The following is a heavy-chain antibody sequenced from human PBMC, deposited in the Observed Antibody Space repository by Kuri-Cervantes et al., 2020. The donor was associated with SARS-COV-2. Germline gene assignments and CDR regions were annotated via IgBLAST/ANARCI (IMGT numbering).Heavy chain of an antibody. V-gene: IGHV3-7*01. CDR3: ARDRELGTRGTNWFDP. CDR2: IKQDGSEK. Sequence: GESLKISCAASGFTFSNAWMSWVRQAPGKGLEWVANIKQDGSEKYYVDSVKGRFTISRDNAKNSLYPQMNSLRAEDTAVYYCARDRELGTRGTNWFDPWGQGTLVTVSS. CDR1: GFTFSNAW. D-gene: IGHD7-27*01. J-gene: IGHJ5*02.